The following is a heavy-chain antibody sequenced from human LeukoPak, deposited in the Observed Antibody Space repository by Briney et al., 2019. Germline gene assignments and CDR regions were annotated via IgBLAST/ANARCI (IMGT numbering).Heavy chain of an antibody. D-gene: IGHD1-26*01. CDR2: IHSSGGS. CDR1: GGSFSGYY. Sequence: SETLSLTCAAYGGSFSGYYWSWIRQTPEKGLEWMGHIHSSGGSSYYPSLKSRLTLSIDTSRNQLSLKLPSVTAADTAVYFCARLGSYHDFWGQGALVTVSS. V-gene: IGHV4-4*09. CDR3: ARLGSYHDF. J-gene: IGHJ4*02.